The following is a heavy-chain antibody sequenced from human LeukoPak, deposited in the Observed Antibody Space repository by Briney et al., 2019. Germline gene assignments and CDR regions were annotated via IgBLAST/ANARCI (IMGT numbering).Heavy chain of an antibody. CDR3: AREAPAAVTTGMDV. Sequence: PSETLSLTCTVSGGSISSYYWSWIRQPAGKGLEWIGRIYTSGSTNYNPSLKSRVTMSVDTSKNQFSLKLSSVTAADTAVYYCAREAPAAVTTGMDVWGKGTTVTVSS. D-gene: IGHD6-13*01. J-gene: IGHJ6*04. V-gene: IGHV4-4*07. CDR2: IYTSGST. CDR1: GGSISSYY.